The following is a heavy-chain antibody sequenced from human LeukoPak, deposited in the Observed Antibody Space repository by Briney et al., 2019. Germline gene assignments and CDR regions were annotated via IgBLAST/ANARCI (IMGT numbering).Heavy chain of an antibody. CDR2: IGIDSGNT. D-gene: IGHD5-24*01. CDR1: GFTFSSCW. CDR3: ARDYKYAFDN. J-gene: IGHJ4*02. V-gene: IGHV3-48*01. Sequence: PGGSLRLSCAASGFTFSSCWMSWVRQAPGKGLEWISYIGIDSGNTNYADSVKGRFTISGDKAKNSLYLQMNSLRVEDTAVYYCARDYKYAFDNWGQGTLVTVSS.